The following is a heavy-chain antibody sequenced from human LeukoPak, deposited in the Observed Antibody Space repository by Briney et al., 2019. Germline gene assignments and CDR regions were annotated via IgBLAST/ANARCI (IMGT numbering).Heavy chain of an antibody. CDR2: INHSGST. CDR3: VRDRGDYSGDPGYFDF. J-gene: IGHJ4*02. D-gene: IGHD4-4*01. V-gene: IGHV4-34*09. Sequence: PSETLSLTCAVYGGSFSGYYWSWIRQPPGKGLEWIGEINHSGSTYYNPSLKSRLSISVGTSKNQFSLSLTSVTAADTALYYCVRDRGDYSGDPGYFDFWGQGIQVTASS. CDR1: GGSFSGYY.